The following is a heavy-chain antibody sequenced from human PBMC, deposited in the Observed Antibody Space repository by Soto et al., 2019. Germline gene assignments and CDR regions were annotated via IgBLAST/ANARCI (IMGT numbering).Heavy chain of an antibody. J-gene: IGHJ5*02. D-gene: IGHD5-18*01. CDR3: ALSYDTRASPS. V-gene: IGHV2-5*02. CDR2: IYWDDDK. Sequence: QITLKESGPTVVKPTQTLTLTCTLSGISLSSTGVGVGWIRQPPGEALEWLAHIYWDDDKRYSPSLMSRLTITKDPSESLVVLTMTNIDPVDTATYYCALSYDTRASPSWGQGTLVTVSS. CDR1: GISLSSTGVG.